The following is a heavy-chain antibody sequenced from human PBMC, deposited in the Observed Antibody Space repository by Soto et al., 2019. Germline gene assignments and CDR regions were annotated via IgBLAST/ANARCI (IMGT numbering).Heavy chain of an antibody. CDR2: INPNSGGT. Sequence: ASVKVSCKASGYTFTGYYMHWVRQAPGQGLEWMGWINPNSGGTNYAQKFQGWVTMTRATSISTAYMELSRLRSDDTAVYYCARDRIFVSYYDSSGDNFDYWGQGTLVTVSS. CDR3: ARDRIFVSYYDSSGDNFDY. J-gene: IGHJ4*02. CDR1: GYTFTGYY. D-gene: IGHD3-22*01. V-gene: IGHV1-2*04.